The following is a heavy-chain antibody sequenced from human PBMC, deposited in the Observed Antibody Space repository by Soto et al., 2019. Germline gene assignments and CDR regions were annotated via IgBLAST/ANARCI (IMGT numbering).Heavy chain of an antibody. J-gene: IGHJ5*02. D-gene: IGHD4-17*01. CDR3: ARSMTTLFDP. V-gene: IGHV4-39*01. CDR1: GGSLSSSSYY. Sequence: SETLSLTCTVSGGSLSSSSYYWGWIRQPPGKGLEWIGSIYYSGSTYYNPSLKSRVTISVDTSKNQFSLKLSSVTAADTAVYYCARSMTTLFDPWGQGTLVTVSS. CDR2: IYYSGST.